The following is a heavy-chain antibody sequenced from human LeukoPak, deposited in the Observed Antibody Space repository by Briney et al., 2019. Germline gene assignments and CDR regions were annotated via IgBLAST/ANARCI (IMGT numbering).Heavy chain of an antibody. J-gene: IGHJ5*02. D-gene: IGHD3-9*01. CDR2: ISYDGSNK. CDR1: GFTFSSYA. CDR3: AREAGYNNWFDP. Sequence: GRSLRLSCAASGFTFSSYAMHWVRQAPGKGLEWVAVISYDGSNKYYADSVKGRFTISRDNSKNTLYLQMNSLRAEDTAVYYCAREAGYNNWFDPWGQGTLVTVSS. V-gene: IGHV3-30-3*01.